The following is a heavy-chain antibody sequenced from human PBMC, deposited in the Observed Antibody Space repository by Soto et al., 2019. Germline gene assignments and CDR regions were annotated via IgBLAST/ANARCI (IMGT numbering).Heavy chain of an antibody. D-gene: IGHD3-10*01. Sequence: SETLSLTCAVYGGSFSGYYWSWIRQPPGKGLEWIGEINHSGSTNYNPSLKSRVTISVDTSKNQFSLKLSSVTAADTAVYYCANHNRYYYGSGSYYIGNLYYYGMDVWGQGTTVTV. CDR1: GGSFSGYY. CDR2: INHSGST. V-gene: IGHV4-34*01. J-gene: IGHJ6*02. CDR3: ANHNRYYYGSGSYYIGNLYYYGMDV.